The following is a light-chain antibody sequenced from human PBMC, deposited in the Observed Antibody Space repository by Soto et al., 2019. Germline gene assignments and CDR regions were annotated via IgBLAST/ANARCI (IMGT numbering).Light chain of an antibody. CDR1: QRISSW. J-gene: IGKJ1*01. V-gene: IGKV1-12*01. CDR2: ATS. Sequence: IQMTQSPSSVSASVGDRVILTCRASQRISSWLAGYHQRPGKAPKLLIYATSTLETGVPSRFSGSGSGRDFTLTISSLQTEDLGTYFCQQANSVPWTFGQGTKVEVK. CDR3: QQANSVPWT.